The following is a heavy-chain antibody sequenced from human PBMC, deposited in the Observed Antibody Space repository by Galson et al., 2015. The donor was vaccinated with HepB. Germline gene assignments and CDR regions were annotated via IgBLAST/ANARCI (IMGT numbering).Heavy chain of an antibody. Sequence: SLRLSCAASGFTFSSYWMSWVRQAPGKGLEWVSYISSSSSTTYYADSVKGRFTISRDNAKNSLYLQMNSLRDEDTAVYYCARATTISTHGSYGMDVWGQGTTVTVSS. CDR3: ARATTISTHGSYGMDV. CDR1: GFTFSSYW. CDR2: ISSSSSTT. D-gene: IGHD4-11*01. V-gene: IGHV3-48*02. J-gene: IGHJ6*02.